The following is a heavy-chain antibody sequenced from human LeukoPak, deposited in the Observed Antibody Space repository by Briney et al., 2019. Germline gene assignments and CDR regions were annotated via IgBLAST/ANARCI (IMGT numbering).Heavy chain of an antibody. D-gene: IGHD2-2*01. Sequence: GGSLRLSXAASAFTFSSYSMNWVRQAPGKGLEWVSYISSSGSTTYYADSVKGRFTISRDNAKNSLYLQMNSLRAEDTAVYYCASYCSTTSCYAVDHWGQGTLVTVSS. V-gene: IGHV3-48*01. CDR2: ISSSGSTT. J-gene: IGHJ4*02. CDR3: ASYCSTTSCYAVDH. CDR1: AFTFSSYS.